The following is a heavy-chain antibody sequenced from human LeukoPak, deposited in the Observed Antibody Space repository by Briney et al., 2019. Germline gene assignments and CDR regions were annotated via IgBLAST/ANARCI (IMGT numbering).Heavy chain of an antibody. Sequence: PGGSLRLSCAASGFTFSSYAMHWVRQAPGKGLEWVAVISYDGSNKYYADSVKGRFTISRDNSKNTLYLQMNSLRAEDTAVYYCQGSSGWYPVDYWGQGTLVTVSS. CDR3: QGSSGWYPVDY. V-gene: IGHV3-30*04. CDR1: GFTFSSYA. D-gene: IGHD6-19*01. J-gene: IGHJ4*02. CDR2: ISYDGSNK.